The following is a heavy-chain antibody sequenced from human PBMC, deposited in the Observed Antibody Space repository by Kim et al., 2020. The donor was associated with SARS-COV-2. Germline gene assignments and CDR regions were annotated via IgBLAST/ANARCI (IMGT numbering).Heavy chain of an antibody. Sequence: GGSLRLSCAASGFTFSSYSMNWVRQAPGKGLEWVSSISSSSSYIYYADSVKGRFTISRDNAKNSLYLQMNSLRAEDTAVYYCARGKATMLDFDYWGQGTLVTVSS. CDR3: ARGKATMLDFDY. V-gene: IGHV3-21*01. D-gene: IGHD5-12*01. CDR1: GFTFSSYS. CDR2: ISSSSSYI. J-gene: IGHJ4*02.